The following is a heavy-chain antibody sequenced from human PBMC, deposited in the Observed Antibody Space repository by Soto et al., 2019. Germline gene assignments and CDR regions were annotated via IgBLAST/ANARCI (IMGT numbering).Heavy chain of an antibody. CDR2: IKSKIDGGTT. J-gene: IGHJ4*01. Sequence: GGSLRLSCAASGFTFTNAWINWVRQAPGKGLEWFGRIKSKIDGGTTDFAAPVKGRFAISRDDSKNMVYLQMNSLKTEDTAIYYCTPDSYIPIVIVRFDYWGHGTLVTVSS. V-gene: IGHV3-15*07. CDR3: TPDSYIPIVIVRFDY. CDR1: GFTFTNAW. D-gene: IGHD3-22*01.